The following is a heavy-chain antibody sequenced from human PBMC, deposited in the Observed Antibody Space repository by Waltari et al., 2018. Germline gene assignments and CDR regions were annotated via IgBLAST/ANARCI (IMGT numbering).Heavy chain of an antibody. J-gene: IGHJ4*02. Sequence: EVQLVESGGGLVQSGGSLRLSCAASGFTFSSYWMSWVRQAPGKGLEWVANIKQDGSEKYYVDSVKGRFTISRDNAKNSLYLQMNSRRAEDTAIYDCAREAVKFDSWGQGTLVTVSS. CDR1: GFTFSSYW. V-gene: IGHV3-7*01. CDR3: AREAVKFDS. CDR2: IKQDGSEK.